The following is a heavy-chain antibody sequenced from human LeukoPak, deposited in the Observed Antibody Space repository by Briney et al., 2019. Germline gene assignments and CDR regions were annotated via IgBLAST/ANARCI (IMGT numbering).Heavy chain of an antibody. V-gene: IGHV3-74*01. J-gene: IGHJ4*02. Sequence: GGSLRLSRAASGFSFDTYWMHLVRQAPGKGLEWVSRINTDGSTTDYADSVKGRFSISRDNAKSTLYLQMNSLRADDTALYYCTRAGAQLQNSYWGQGTLVYVSS. D-gene: IGHD5-24*01. CDR1: GFSFDTYW. CDR3: TRAGAQLQNSY. CDR2: INTDGSTT.